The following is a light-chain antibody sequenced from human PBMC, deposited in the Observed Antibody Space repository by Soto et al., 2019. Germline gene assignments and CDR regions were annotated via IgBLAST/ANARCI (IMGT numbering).Light chain of an antibody. V-gene: IGKV3-15*01. CDR3: QRYNNWPWT. CDR1: QSVSSN. J-gene: IGKJ1*01. CDR2: GAS. Sequence: EIVMTQSPATLSVSPGERATLSCRASQSVSSNLAWYQQKPGQAHRLLIYGASTRATGIPARVSGGGSGTAFTLTLRSWQSEDFAVYYCQRYNNWPWTCGQGPQVQLK.